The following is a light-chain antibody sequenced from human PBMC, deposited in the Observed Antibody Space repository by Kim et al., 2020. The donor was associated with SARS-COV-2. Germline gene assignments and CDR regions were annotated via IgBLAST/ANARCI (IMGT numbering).Light chain of an antibody. V-gene: IGLV1-44*01. CDR2: SNN. Sequence: GPSVTISCSGRSSNIERNPVNWYQHLPGTAPNLVIYSNNHRPSGVPDRFSGSKSGTSASLAISGLQSEDEADYYCVTWDDSLNGPVFGGGTQLTVL. CDR1: SSNIERNP. J-gene: IGLJ3*02. CDR3: VTWDDSLNGPV.